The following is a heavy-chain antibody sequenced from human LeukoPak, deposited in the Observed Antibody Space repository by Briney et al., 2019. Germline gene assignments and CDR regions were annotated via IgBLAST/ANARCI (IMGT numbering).Heavy chain of an antibody. Sequence: GASVKVSCKASGGTFSSYAISWVRQAPGQGLEWMGGIIPIFGTANYAQKFQGRVTITTDESTSTAYMELSSLRSGDTAVYYCARDRNYYGSGSRPYYFDYWGQGTLVTVSS. V-gene: IGHV1-69*05. CDR2: IIPIFGTA. J-gene: IGHJ4*02. CDR3: ARDRNYYGSGSRPYYFDY. D-gene: IGHD3-10*01. CDR1: GGTFSSYA.